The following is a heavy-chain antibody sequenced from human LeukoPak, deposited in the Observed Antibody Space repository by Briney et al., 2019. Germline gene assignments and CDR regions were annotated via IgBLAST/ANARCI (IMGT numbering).Heavy chain of an antibody. CDR1: GYTFDDYA. CDR3: AKDILRYFDWLPPYFDY. J-gene: IGHJ4*02. D-gene: IGHD3-9*01. V-gene: IGHV3-9*01. CDR2: ISWNSGSI. Sequence: PGGSLRLSCAASGYTFDDYAMHWVRQAPGKGLEWVSGISWNSGSIGYADSVKGRFTISRGNSKNTLYLQMNSLRAEDTAVYYCAKDILRYFDWLPPYFDYWGQGTLVTVSS.